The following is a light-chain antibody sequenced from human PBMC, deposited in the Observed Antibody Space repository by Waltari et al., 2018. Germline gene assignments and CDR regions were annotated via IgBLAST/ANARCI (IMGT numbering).Light chain of an antibody. V-gene: IGKV3-11*01. J-gene: IGKJ4*01. CDR2: DSS. Sequence: DIVLTQSPATLSSSPGERATLSCRASQSVTTSLAWYQQKPGQAPRLLIFDSSDRATGVPARFSGSGSGTDFTLTISSLEPEDFAVYFCHQRTSWPLTFGGGTQVEFK. CDR1: QSVTTS. CDR3: HQRTSWPLT.